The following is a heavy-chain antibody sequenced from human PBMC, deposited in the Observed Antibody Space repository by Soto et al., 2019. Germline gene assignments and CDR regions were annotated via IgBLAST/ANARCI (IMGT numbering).Heavy chain of an antibody. Sequence: PSETLSLTCTVSGGSISSSSYYWGWIRQPPGKGLEWIGSIYYSGSTYYNPSLKSRVTISVDTSKNQFSLKLSSVTAADTAVYYCARRQIFGVGTFDYWGQGTLVTVSS. CDR3: ARRQIFGVGTFDY. D-gene: IGHD3-3*01. CDR1: GGSISSSSYY. V-gene: IGHV4-39*01. J-gene: IGHJ4*02. CDR2: IYYSGST.